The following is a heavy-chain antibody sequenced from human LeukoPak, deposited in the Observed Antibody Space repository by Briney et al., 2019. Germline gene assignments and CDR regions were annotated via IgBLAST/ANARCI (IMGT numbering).Heavy chain of an antibody. J-gene: IGHJ4*02. D-gene: IGHD2-8*01. V-gene: IGHV4-4*07. CDR2: IYTSGST. Sequence: SETLSLTCTVSGGSISSYYWGWIRQPAGKGLEWIGRIYTSGSTNYNPSLKSRVTISVDKSKNQSSLKLSSVTAADTAVYYCARVLVERGYYFDYWGQGTLVTVSS. CDR1: GGSISSYY. CDR3: ARVLVERGYYFDY.